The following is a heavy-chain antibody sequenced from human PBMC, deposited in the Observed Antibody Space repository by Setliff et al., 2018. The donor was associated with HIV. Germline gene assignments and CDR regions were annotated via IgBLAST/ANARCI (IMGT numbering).Heavy chain of an antibody. V-gene: IGHV1-2*04. J-gene: IGHJ6*02. CDR2: INPKSGGT. CDR3: AIPLAPGVDIDMVDVYGLHV. Sequence: ASVKVSCKASGYNFTAYYLHWVRQAPGQGLEWMGCINPKSGGTNYAQKFQGWVSMTRDTSISTAYLDLRSLTFDETAVYYCAIPLAPGVDIDMVDVYGLHVWGQGTRVTVSS. D-gene: IGHD5-18*01. CDR1: GYNFTAYY.